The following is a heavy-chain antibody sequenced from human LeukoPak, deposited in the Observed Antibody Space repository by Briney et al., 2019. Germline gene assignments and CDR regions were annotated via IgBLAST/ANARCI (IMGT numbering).Heavy chain of an antibody. D-gene: IGHD6-13*01. CDR1: GYTFTSYD. V-gene: IGHV1-8*01. Sequence: ASVKVSCKASGYTFTSYDINWVRQATGQGLEWMGWMNPNSGNTGYAQKFQGRVTMTRNTSISTAYMELSSLRSEDTAVYYCARGLLAAAGAYYYYGMDVWGQGTTVTVSS. CDR2: MNPNSGNT. CDR3: ARGLLAAAGAYYYYGMDV. J-gene: IGHJ6*02.